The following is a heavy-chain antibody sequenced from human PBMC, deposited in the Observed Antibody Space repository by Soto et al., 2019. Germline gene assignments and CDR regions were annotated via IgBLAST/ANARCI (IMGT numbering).Heavy chain of an antibody. CDR3: ASAPPVVIRAATAFAI. J-gene: IGHJ3*02. D-gene: IGHD2-2*01. V-gene: IGHV1-18*01. CDR1: GYTFSSHD. CDR2: ISVYNGNT. Sequence: QVQLVQSGVEVKKPGASVKVSCKASGYTFSSHDISWVRQAPGQGLEWMGWISVYNGNTNYAHKFQGRVTMTTDTSTSTAYMELRRLGSDDTALYYCASAPPVVIRAATAFAIWCQGTMVTVSS.